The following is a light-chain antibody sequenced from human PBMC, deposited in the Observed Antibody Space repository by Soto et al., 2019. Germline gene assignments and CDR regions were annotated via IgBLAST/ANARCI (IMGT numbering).Light chain of an antibody. CDR1: QSVSSY. J-gene: IGKJ4*01. CDR3: QQRSNWPRLT. CDR2: DAS. Sequence: EIVLTQSPATLSLSPGGRATLSCRASQSVSSYLAWYQQKPGQAPRLLIYDASNKATGIPARFSGSGSGTDFTLTISSLEPEDFAVYYCQQRSNWPRLTFGGGDKVEIK. V-gene: IGKV3-11*01.